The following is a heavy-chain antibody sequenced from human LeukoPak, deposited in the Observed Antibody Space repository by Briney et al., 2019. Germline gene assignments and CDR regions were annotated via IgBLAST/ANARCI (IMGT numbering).Heavy chain of an antibody. CDR3: ARDHEERGPYLDL. CDR2: IDAADGET. J-gene: IGHJ4*02. V-gene: IGHV1-69-2*01. CDR1: GYPFSDYY. D-gene: IGHD3-10*01. Sequence: ASVKVSCKASGYPFSDYYIHWLQQAPGKGLEWMGRIDAADGETTYAENFQGRVTFTADTSTYTIYTELNSLTLADRAVYFCARDHEERGPYLDLWGQGTQVIVSS.